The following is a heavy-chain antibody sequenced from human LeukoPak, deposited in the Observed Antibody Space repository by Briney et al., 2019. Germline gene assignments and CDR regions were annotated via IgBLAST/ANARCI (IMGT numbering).Heavy chain of an antibody. CDR2: ICANDGNT. Sequence: PGGSLRLSCAASGLTFRNYAMSWVRQAPGKGLEWVSVICANDGNTYYADAVKGRFTISRDNSKNTLYLQMNSLRAEDTAVYYCARDFYPYCSGGSCYSDYWGQGTLVTVSS. V-gene: IGHV3-23*01. CDR1: GLTFRNYA. J-gene: IGHJ4*02. CDR3: ARDFYPYCSGGSCYSDY. D-gene: IGHD2-15*01.